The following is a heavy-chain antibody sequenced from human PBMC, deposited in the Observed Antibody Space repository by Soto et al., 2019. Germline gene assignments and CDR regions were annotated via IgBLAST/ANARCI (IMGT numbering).Heavy chain of an antibody. Sequence: PGQGLEWMGWISAYNGNTNYAQKLQGRVTMTTDTSTSTAYMELRSLRSDDTAVYYCARDDKYYYYGMDVWGQGTTVTVS. J-gene: IGHJ6*02. CDR2: ISAYNGNT. CDR3: ARDDKYYYYGMDV. V-gene: IGHV1-18*01.